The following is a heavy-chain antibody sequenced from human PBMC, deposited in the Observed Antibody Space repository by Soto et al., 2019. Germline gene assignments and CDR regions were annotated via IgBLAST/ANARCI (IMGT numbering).Heavy chain of an antibody. D-gene: IGHD3-16*01. CDR1: GFTFSSYA. CDR3: AGLITSIG. J-gene: IGHJ4*02. V-gene: IGHV3-30-3*01. CDR2: ISYDGSNK. Sequence: PGGSLRLSCAASGFTFSSYAMHWVRQAPGKGLEWVAVISYDGSNKYYADSVKGRFTISRDNSKNTLYLQMNSLRAEDTAGYYCAGLITSIGWGQGTLVTVSS.